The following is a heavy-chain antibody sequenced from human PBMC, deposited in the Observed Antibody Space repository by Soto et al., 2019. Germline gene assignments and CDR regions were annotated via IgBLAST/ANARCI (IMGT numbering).Heavy chain of an antibody. J-gene: IGHJ4*02. Sequence: TLSLTCAVSGDSISSSKWWSWVRQPPGKGLEWIGEIYHSGTTNYNPSLKSRVTISVDKSKNQFSLKLSSVTAADTAVYYCAARNDGSGSLDYWGQGTRVTVS. V-gene: IGHV4-4*02. CDR3: AARNDGSGSLDY. D-gene: IGHD3-10*01. CDR2: IYHSGTT. CDR1: GDSISSSKW.